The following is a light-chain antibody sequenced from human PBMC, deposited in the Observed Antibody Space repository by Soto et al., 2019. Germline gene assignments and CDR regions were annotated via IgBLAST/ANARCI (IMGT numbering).Light chain of an antibody. CDR3: GADHGSGSNFVYV. CDR1: SGYSNYK. CDR2: VGTGGIVG. J-gene: IGLJ1*01. Sequence: QAVVTQPPSASASLGASVTLTCTLSSGYSNYKVDWYQQRPGKGPRFVMRVGTGGIVGSKGDGIPDRFSVLGSGLNRYLTIKNIQEEHESDYHCGADHGSGSNFVYVFGTGTKLTVL. V-gene: IGLV9-49*01.